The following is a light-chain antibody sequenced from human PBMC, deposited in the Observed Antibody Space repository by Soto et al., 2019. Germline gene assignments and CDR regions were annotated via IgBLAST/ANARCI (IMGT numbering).Light chain of an antibody. CDR3: QSYDNSLLAYV. V-gene: IGLV1-40*01. J-gene: IGLJ7*01. CDR2: ANE. Sequence: QSVLTQPPSVSGAPGQRLTISCAGTSSNIGAGFDVHWYQQLPGTAPKLLIYANEDRPSGVPDRFSGSTSGTSASLAITGLQAEDAADYYCQSYDNSLLAYVFGGGTQLTVL. CDR1: SSNIGAGFD.